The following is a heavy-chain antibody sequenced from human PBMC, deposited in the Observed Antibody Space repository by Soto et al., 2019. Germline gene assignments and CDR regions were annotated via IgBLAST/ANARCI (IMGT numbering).Heavy chain of an antibody. CDR3: ALPQKTLGWYNF. D-gene: IGHD6-19*01. J-gene: IGHJ4*02. CDR2: INPNGGST. V-gene: IGHV1-46*01. Sequence: QVKVVQSGAEVKKPGASVKVSCKTSGYTFTNYHVHWVRQAPGQGLEWMGAINPNGGSTTYAQHLQGRVTMTSHSSTITGYMEMGSLRSDESAVYYCALPQKTLGWYNFWGQGTLVTVS. CDR1: GYTFTNYH.